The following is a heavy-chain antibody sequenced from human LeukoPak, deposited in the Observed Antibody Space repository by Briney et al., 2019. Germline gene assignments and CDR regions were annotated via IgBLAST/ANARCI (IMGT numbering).Heavy chain of an antibody. CDR1: GGSISSYY. J-gene: IGHJ3*02. V-gene: IGHV4-59*01. CDR2: IYYSGST. Sequence: SETLSLTCTVSGGSISSYYWSWIRQPPGKGLEWIGYIYYSGSTNYNPSLKSRVTMSMDTSQNQFSLKMTSVTAADTAVYFCARLGEILVLGHDAFDIWGQGTMVAVAS. D-gene: IGHD2-2*01. CDR3: ARLGEILVLGHDAFDI.